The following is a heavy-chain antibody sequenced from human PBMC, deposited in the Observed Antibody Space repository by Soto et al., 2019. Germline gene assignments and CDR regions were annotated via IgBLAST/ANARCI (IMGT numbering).Heavy chain of an antibody. V-gene: IGHV4-59*01. Sequence: QVQLQESGPGLVKTSETLFLTCTVTGASISSYYWSWIRQPPGTGLEWIGHISYSGSTNYNPSVMGRVTVSGDRSTNQFSLKLSSVTAADTAVYYCARAQPFEFHNWFDPWGHGTLVSGSS. CDR1: GASISSYY. CDR2: ISYSGST. J-gene: IGHJ5*02. D-gene: IGHD2-2*01. CDR3: ARAQPFEFHNWFDP.